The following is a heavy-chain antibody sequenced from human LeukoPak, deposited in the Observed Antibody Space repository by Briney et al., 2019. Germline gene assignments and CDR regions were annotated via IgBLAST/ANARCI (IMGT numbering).Heavy chain of an antibody. D-gene: IGHD6-19*01. J-gene: IGHJ5*02. CDR2: ISGSGGST. V-gene: IGHV3-23*01. Sequence: GGSPRLSCAASGFTFSSYAMSWVRQAPGKGLEWVSAISGSGGSTYYADSVKGRFTISRDNSKNTLYLQMNSLRAEDTAVYYCAKDRGIAVAEGWFDPWGQGTLVTVSS. CDR3: AKDRGIAVAEGWFDP. CDR1: GFTFSSYA.